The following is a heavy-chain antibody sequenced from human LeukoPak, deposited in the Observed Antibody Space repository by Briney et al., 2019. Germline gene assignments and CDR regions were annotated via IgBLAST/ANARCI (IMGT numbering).Heavy chain of an antibody. CDR2: INPNSGGT. CDR3: ARVTRSRQGAGPGNLFDP. D-gene: IGHD6-19*01. CDR1: GYTFTGYY. V-gene: IGHV1-2*02. Sequence: ASVKVSCKASGYTFTGYYMHWVRQAPGQGLEWMGWINPNSGGTNYAQKFQGRVTMTRDTSVSTAYMELSRLRSDDTAVYYCARVTRSRQGAGPGNLFDPWGQGTLVTVSS. J-gene: IGHJ5*02.